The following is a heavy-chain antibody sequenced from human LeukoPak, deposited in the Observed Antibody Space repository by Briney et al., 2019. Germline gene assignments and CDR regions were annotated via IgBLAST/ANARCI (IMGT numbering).Heavy chain of an antibody. CDR2: ISISGNDK. V-gene: IGHV3-11*01. D-gene: IGHD6-19*01. J-gene: IGHJ4*02. Sequence: GGSLRLSCAASGFAFSDYYMTWVRQAPGKGLEWISYISISGNDKYYADSVKGRFTISRDNAKDSLYLQMNSLRAEDTAGYDCARSMITVASTAWAYWGQGTLVTVSS. CDR1: GFAFSDYY. CDR3: ARSMITVASTAWAY.